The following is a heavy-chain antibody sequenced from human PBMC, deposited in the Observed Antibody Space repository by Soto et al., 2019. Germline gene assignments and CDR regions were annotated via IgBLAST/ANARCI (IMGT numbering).Heavy chain of an antibody. J-gene: IGHJ4*02. D-gene: IGHD3-10*01. V-gene: IGHV3-7*03. Sequence: EVQLVESGGGLVQPGGSLRLSCAASGFAFSAYWMTWVRQAPGKGLEWVANIRQDGGETFYMDSVKGRFTISRDNVKNSLFLQMNSLRAEDTAVYYCASGDHTEFWGQGTLVXVSS. CDR1: GFAFSAYW. CDR3: ASGDHTEF. CDR2: IRQDGGET.